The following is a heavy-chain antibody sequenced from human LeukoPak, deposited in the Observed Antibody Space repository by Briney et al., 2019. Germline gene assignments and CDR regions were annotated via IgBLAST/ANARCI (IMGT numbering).Heavy chain of an antibody. CDR1: GYTFTSSY. Sequence: ASVKVSCKASGYTFTSSYIHWVRQAPGQGLEWMGMIYPRDGSTSYAQKSQGRVTVTRDTSTSTVHMELSGLRSEDTAVYYCARDQEGFDYWGQGTLVTVSS. V-gene: IGHV1-46*01. CDR3: ARDQEGFDY. J-gene: IGHJ4*02. CDR2: IYPRDGST.